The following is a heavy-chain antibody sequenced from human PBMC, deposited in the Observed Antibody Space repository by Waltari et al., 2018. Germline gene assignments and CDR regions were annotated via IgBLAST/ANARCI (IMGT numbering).Heavy chain of an antibody. CDR1: GFTFSTSG. Sequence: QVQLVESGGGVVQPGGSLRLSCAASGFTFSTSGMHWVRQLPGKGLEWLALIQSDGNNIYYTDSVKGRFTISRVNSKNALYLQMNSLRAEDTAVYYCVKDNPVLHYWGQGTLVTVSS. J-gene: IGHJ4*02. CDR3: VKDNPVLHY. V-gene: IGHV3-30*02. CDR2: IQSDGNNI.